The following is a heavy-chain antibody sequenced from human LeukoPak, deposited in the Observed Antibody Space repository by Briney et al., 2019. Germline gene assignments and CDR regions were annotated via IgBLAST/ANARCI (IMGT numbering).Heavy chain of an antibody. Sequence: SETLSLTCTVSGGSISSGDYYWGWIRQHPGKGLEWIGYIYYSGTTYYNPSLRSRVTISVDTSKNRFSLKLNSVTAADTAVYYCARDRYGGYDFDYWGQGTLVTVSS. J-gene: IGHJ4*02. CDR1: GGSISSGDYY. D-gene: IGHD5-12*01. CDR2: IYYSGTT. CDR3: ARDRYGGYDFDY. V-gene: IGHV4-31*03.